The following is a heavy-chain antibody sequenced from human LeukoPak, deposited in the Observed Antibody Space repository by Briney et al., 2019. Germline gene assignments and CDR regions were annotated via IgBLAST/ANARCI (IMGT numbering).Heavy chain of an antibody. CDR1: GGSFSGYY. V-gene: IGHV4-34*01. CDR3: ARGLDAFDI. Sequence: PSETLSLTCAVYGGSFSGYYWSWIRQPPGKGLEWIGEINHSGSTTYNPSLKSRVTISVDTSKNQFSLKLSSVTVADTAVYYCARGLDAFDIWGQGIMVTVSS. J-gene: IGHJ3*02. CDR2: INHSGST.